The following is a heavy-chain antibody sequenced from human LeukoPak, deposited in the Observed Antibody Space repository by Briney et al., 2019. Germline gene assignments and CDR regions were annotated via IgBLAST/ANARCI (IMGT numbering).Heavy chain of an antibody. D-gene: IGHD3-3*01. CDR1: KFTFSSYN. V-gene: IGHV3-21*06. CDR2: ISSTSRYI. CDR3: AREVFWSGYFANLHFDY. Sequence: GGSLRLSCAASKFTFSSYNMNWFRQAPGKGLEWVSSISSTSRYIYYADSVKGRFTISRDNAKNSLFLQMNSLRAEDTAVYYCAREVFWSGYFANLHFDYWGQGTLVTVSS. J-gene: IGHJ4*02.